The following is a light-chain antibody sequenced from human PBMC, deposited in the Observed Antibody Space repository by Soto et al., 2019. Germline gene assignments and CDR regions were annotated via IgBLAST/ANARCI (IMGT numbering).Light chain of an antibody. Sequence: EIVLTQSPATLSLSPGERATLSCRASQSVSNYLAWYQQKPGQAPRLLIYDASNRATGIPARFSGGGSGTDFSLTISSLEPEDFAVYFCQHYSNWPSFGQGTRLEI. V-gene: IGKV3-11*01. CDR3: QHYSNWPS. CDR2: DAS. CDR1: QSVSNY. J-gene: IGKJ5*01.